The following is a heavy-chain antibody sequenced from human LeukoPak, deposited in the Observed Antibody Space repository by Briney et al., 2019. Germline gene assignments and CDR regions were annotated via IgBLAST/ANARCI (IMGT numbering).Heavy chain of an antibody. J-gene: IGHJ4*02. CDR3: ARSRSGYYEDY. D-gene: IGHD3-22*01. Sequence: GGSLRLSCAASGFTFDDYGMSWVRQAPGKGLEWVANIKEDGSEKYYVDSVKGRFTISRDNAKNSLSLQVNSLSAEDTAVYYCARSRSGYYEDYWGQGTLVTVSS. V-gene: IGHV3-7*01. CDR2: IKEDGSEK. CDR1: GFTFDDYG.